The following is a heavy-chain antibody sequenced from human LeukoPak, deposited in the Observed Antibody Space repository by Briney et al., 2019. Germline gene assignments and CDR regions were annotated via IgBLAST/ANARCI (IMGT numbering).Heavy chain of an antibody. CDR2: IYTSGST. V-gene: IGHV4-4*07. CDR1: GGSISSYY. J-gene: IGHJ6*03. D-gene: IGHD1-1*01. Sequence: SETLSLTCTVSGGSISSYYWSWIRQPAGKGLEWIGRIYTSGSTNYNPSLKSRVTMSVDTSKNQFSLKLSSVTAADTAVYYCAREGDWNEVRGGYYHYYHMDVWGKGTPVTVSS. CDR3: AREGDWNEVRGGYYHYYHMDV.